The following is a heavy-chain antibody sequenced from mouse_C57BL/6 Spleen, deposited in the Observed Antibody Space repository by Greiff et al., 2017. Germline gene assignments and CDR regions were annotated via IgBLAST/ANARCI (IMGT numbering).Heavy chain of an antibody. CDR2: IRNKANNHAT. CDR1: GFTFSDAW. D-gene: IGHD1-1*01. CDR3: TRPNYDGSSRTSGYFDY. V-gene: IGHV6-6*01. J-gene: IGHJ2*01. Sequence: EVKLMESGGGLVQPGGSMKLSCAASGFTFSDAWMDWVRQSPEKGLEWVAEIRNKANNHATYYAESVKGRFTIARDDSKSSVYLQRISLRAEDTGIYYCTRPNYDGSSRTSGYFDYWGQGTTLTVSS.